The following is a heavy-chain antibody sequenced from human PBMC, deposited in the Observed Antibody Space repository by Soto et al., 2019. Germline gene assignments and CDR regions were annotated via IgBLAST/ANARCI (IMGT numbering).Heavy chain of an antibody. D-gene: IGHD5-12*01. V-gene: IGHV1-46*01. CDR2: INPSGGST. CDR1: GYTFTSYY. CDR3: ARGPIVATITFYGMDV. J-gene: IGHJ6*02. Sequence: ASVKVSCKASGYTFTSYYMHWVRQAPGQGLEWMGIINPSGGSTSYAQKFQGRVTMTRDTSTSTVYMELSSLRSEDTAVYYCARGPIVATITFYGMDVWGQGTTVTVSS.